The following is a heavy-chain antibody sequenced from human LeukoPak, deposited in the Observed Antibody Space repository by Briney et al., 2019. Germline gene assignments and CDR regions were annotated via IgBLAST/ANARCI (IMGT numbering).Heavy chain of an antibody. J-gene: IGHJ4*02. CDR2: TYYRSKWFI. CDR1: GDSVSSNSVT. CDR3: TRSDCSSGRCPGFDN. V-gene: IGHV6-1*01. D-gene: IGHD6-19*01. Sequence: SQTLSLICAISGDSVSSNSVTWNWIRQCPSRGLEWLERTYYRSKWFINYAPFVKSRIIINPDTPKNQVSLQLNSVTPEDTAVYYCTRSDCSSGRCPGFDNWGQGTLVTVSS.